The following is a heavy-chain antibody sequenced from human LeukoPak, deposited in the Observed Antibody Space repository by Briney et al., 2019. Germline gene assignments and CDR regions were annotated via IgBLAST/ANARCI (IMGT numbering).Heavy chain of an antibody. J-gene: IGHJ4*02. CDR1: GGSISSSSYY. CDR2: IYYSGST. D-gene: IGHD6-19*01. V-gene: IGHV4-39*01. CDR3: SRGYSSGWHTSPDY. Sequence: PETLSLTCTVSGGSISSSSYYWGWIRQPPGKGLEWIGSIYYSGSTYYNPSPKSRVTISVDTSKNQFSLKLSSVTAADTAVYYCSRGYSSGWHTSPDYWGQGTLVTVSS.